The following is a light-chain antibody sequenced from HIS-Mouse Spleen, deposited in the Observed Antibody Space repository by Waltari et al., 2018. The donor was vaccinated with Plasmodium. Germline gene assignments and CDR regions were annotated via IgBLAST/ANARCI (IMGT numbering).Light chain of an antibody. CDR3: SSYTSSSTLV. J-gene: IGLJ2*01. Sequence: QSALTQPASVSGSPGQSLTISCPGTSSAVGGYNYVSWYQQHPGKAPNLMIYDVSNRPSGVSNRFSGSKSGNTASLTISGLQAEDEADYYCSSYTSSSTLVFGGGTKLTVL. V-gene: IGLV2-14*03. CDR1: SSAVGGYNY. CDR2: DVS.